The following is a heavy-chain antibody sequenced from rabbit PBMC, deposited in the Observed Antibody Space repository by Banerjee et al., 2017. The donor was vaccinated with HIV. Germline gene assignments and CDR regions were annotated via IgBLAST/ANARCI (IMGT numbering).Heavy chain of an antibody. CDR2: IYVGSSGST. J-gene: IGHJ4*01. CDR1: GFSFSSTYY. CDR3: ARDLSSHWGFTL. Sequence: QSLEESGGDLVKPGASLTLTCTASGFSFSSTYYLCWVRQSPGKGLEWIACIYVGSSGSTYYASWAKGRFTISKTSSTTVTLQMTSLTAADTATYFCARDLSSHWGFTLWCQGTLVTVS. D-gene: IGHD4-1*01. V-gene: IGHV1S40*01.